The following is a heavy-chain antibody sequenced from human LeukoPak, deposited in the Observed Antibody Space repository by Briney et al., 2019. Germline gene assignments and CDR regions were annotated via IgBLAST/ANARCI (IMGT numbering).Heavy chain of an antibody. D-gene: IGHD3-3*01. Sequence: PGGSLRLSWAASGFTFSSYRMNWLRQAPGKGLEWVLAISSSSSCIYYTDSVKGRFTISRDNAKNSLYLQMNSLRAEDTAVYYCARDGDYDLGSGYDYWGQGTLVTVSS. V-gene: IGHV3-21*01. J-gene: IGHJ4*02. CDR3: ARDGDYDLGSGYDY. CDR1: GFTFSSYR. CDR2: ISSSSSCI.